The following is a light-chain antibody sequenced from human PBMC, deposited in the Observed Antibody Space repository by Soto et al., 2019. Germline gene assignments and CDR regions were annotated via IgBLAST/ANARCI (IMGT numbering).Light chain of an antibody. V-gene: IGKV1-39*01. CDR2: AAS. CDR1: QSINDY. J-gene: IGKJ2*01. CDR3: QQSFSSPYT. Sequence: DLQMTQSPSSLSASVGDRITITCRARQSINDYLNWYQQKPGKPPELLIYAASSLQSGVPSRFTGSGSGTDFTLPISSLQPEQFATYYCQQSFSSPYTFGLPTQLQI.